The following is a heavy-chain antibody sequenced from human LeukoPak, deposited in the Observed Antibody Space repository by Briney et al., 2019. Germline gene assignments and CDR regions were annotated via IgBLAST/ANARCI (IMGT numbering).Heavy chain of an antibody. Sequence: ASVKVSCKASGYTFTGYYMHWVRQAPGQGLEWMGWINPNSGGTNYAQKFQGRVTMTRDTSISTAHMELSRLRSDDTAVYYCARVYGDYQPNFDYWGQGTLVTVSS. D-gene: IGHD4-17*01. CDR1: GYTFTGYY. CDR3: ARVYGDYQPNFDY. CDR2: INPNSGGT. J-gene: IGHJ4*02. V-gene: IGHV1-2*02.